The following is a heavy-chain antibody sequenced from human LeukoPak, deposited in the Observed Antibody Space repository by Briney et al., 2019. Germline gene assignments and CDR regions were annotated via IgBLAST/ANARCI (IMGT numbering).Heavy chain of an antibody. CDR3: ARDQSIVVVPAATHYYYYYGMDV. V-gene: IGHV1-69*13. CDR1: GGTFSSYA. CDR2: IIPIFGTA. Sequence: GASVKLSCTASGGTFSSYAISWVRQSPGQGLEWMGGIIPIFGTANYAQKYQGRITITADESTSTAYMELSSLRSEYTAVYYCARDQSIVVVPAATHYYYYYGMDVWGQGTTVTVSS. D-gene: IGHD2-2*01. J-gene: IGHJ6*02.